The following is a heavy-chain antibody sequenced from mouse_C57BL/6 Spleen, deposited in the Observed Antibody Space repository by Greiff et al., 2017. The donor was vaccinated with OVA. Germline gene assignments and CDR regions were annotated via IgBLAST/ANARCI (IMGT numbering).Heavy chain of an antibody. Sequence: EVHLVESGGGLVQPKGSLKLSCAASGFSFNTYAMNWVRQAPGKGLEWVARIRSKSNNYATYYADSVKDRFTISRDDSESMLYLQMNNLKTEDTAMYYCVRHGVYYDYDAWFAYWGQGTLVTVSA. CDR1: GFSFNTYA. CDR2: IRSKSNNYAT. CDR3: VRHGVYYDYDAWFAY. D-gene: IGHD2-4*01. J-gene: IGHJ3*01. V-gene: IGHV10-1*01.